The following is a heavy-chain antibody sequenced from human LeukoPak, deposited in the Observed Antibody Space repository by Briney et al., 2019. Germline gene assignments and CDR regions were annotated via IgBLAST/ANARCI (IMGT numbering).Heavy chain of an antibody. V-gene: IGHV3-23*01. CDR2: ISAGGGST. J-gene: IGHJ4*02. D-gene: IGHD1-26*01. Sequence: GGSLRLSCAASGFTFSSYAMSWVRQAPGKGLEWVSAISAGGGSTFYADSVKGRFTISRDNSKNTLYLQMDSLRAGDTAVYYCAKDNSYSGSVYWGQGTLVTVSS. CDR1: GFTFSSYA. CDR3: AKDNSYSGSVY.